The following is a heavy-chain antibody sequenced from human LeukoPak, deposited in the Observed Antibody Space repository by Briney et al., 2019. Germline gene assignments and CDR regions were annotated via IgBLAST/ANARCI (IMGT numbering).Heavy chain of an antibody. CDR2: ILYSGIT. J-gene: IGHJ4*02. V-gene: IGHV4-39*01. Sequence: SETLSLTCTVSDASISTNNYWGWIRQPPGKGLEWIGGILYSGITYYNPSLKSRVTISADTSKNQFSLKLASVTAADTAMYYCAKHGRWLVFLEYWGRGTLVTVSP. D-gene: IGHD6-19*01. CDR1: DASISTNNY. CDR3: AKHGRWLVFLEY.